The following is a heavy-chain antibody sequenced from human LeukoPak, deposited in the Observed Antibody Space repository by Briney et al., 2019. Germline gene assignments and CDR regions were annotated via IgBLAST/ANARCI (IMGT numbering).Heavy chain of an antibody. CDR2: ISGSGGRI. V-gene: IGHV3-23*01. CDR3: ARADWDTAMIDY. J-gene: IGHJ4*02. Sequence: GGTLRLSCAASGFTFSSYGMSWVRQAPGKGLEWVSSISGSGGRIYYADFVKGRFTISRDTSRNTLYLQMNSLRAEDTAVYYCARADWDTAMIDYWGQGTLVTVSS. CDR1: GFTFSSYG. D-gene: IGHD5-18*01.